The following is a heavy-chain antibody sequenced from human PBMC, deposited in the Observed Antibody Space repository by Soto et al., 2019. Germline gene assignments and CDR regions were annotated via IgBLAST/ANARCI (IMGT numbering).Heavy chain of an antibody. J-gene: IGHJ3*02. CDR2: TYYRSKWYN. V-gene: IGHV6-1*01. D-gene: IGHD3-22*01. CDR1: GDSVSSNSAA. Sequence: SQTLSLTCAISGDSVSSNSAAWNWIRQSPSRGLEWLGRTYYRSKWYNDYAVSVKSRITINPDTSKNQFSLQLNSVTPEDTAVYYCARDPTDRVVAHDAFDIWGQGTMVTVSS. CDR3: ARDPTDRVVAHDAFDI.